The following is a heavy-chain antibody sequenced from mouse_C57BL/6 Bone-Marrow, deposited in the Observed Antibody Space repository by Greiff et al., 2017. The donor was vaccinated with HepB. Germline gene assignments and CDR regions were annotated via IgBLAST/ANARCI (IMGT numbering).Heavy chain of an antibody. J-gene: IGHJ2*01. Sequence: QVQLKQSGAELARPGASVKLSCKASGYTFTSYGISWVKQRTGQGLEWIGEIYPRSGNTYYNEKFKGKATLTADKSSSTAYMELRSLTSEDSAVYFCAFTVVAKGNYWGQGTTLTVSS. CDR2: IYPRSGNT. CDR1: GYTFTSYG. CDR3: AFTVVAKGNY. V-gene: IGHV1-81*01. D-gene: IGHD1-1*01.